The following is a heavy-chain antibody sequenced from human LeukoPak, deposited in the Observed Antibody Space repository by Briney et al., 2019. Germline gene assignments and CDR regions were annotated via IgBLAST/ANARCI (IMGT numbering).Heavy chain of an antibody. D-gene: IGHD4-17*01. CDR3: AYGFNWFDP. V-gene: IGHV4-59*01. Sequence: SETLSLTCTVSGGSISRYYWSWIRQPPGKGLGWIGYIYYSGSTNYNPSLKSRVTISVDTSKNQFSLKLSSVTAADTAVYYCAYGFNWFDPWGQGTLVTVSS. CDR1: GGSISRYY. J-gene: IGHJ5*02. CDR2: IYYSGST.